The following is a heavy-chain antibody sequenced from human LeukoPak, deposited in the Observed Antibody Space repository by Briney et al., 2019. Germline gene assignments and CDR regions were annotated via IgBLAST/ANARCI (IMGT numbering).Heavy chain of an antibody. J-gene: IGHJ2*01. D-gene: IGHD6-13*01. CDR3: ARVSSSWYQDWYFDL. Sequence: SETLSLTCAVYGGSFSGYYWSWIRQPAGKGLEWIGRIYTSGSTNYNPSLKSRVTISVDTSKNQFSLKLSSVTAADTAVYYCARVSSSWYQDWYFDLWGRGTLVTVSS. CDR2: IYTSGST. V-gene: IGHV4-59*10. CDR1: GGSFSGYY.